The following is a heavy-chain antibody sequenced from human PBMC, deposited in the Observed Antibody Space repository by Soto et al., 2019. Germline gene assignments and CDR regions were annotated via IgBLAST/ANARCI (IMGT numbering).Heavy chain of an antibody. Sequence: EVQLVESGGGLVEPGGSLRLSCAASGFIFSDHYMDWVRQAPGKGLEWIGRVRDKANGYTTEYAASVRGRFTVSRYDSKNSLDLQMISLQIEDTAMYYCVRNLASGGTYYIDYWGQGTLVTVSS. CDR3: VRNLASGGTYYIDY. CDR2: VRDKANGYTT. CDR1: GFIFSDHY. D-gene: IGHD1-26*01. V-gene: IGHV3-72*01. J-gene: IGHJ4*02.